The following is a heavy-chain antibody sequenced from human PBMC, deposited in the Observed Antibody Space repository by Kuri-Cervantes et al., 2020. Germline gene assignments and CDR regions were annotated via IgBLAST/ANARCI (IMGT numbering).Heavy chain of an antibody. D-gene: IGHD1-26*01. CDR2: NWSDAAGH. CDR3: AKDKVGSLGFDC. CDR1: GFTFRSYG. V-gene: IGHV3-33*06. J-gene: IGHJ4*01. Sequence: SLMISCAASGFTFRSYGMHWVRQAPGKGLEWVALNWSDAAGHYYTHSVSSRFNISRENSRDALYLQMNSHNVEETAIYYCAKDKVGSLGFDCWGKGTSVTVSS.